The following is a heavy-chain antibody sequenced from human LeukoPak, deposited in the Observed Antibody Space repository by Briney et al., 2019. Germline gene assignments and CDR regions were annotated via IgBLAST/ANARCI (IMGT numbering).Heavy chain of an antibody. CDR2: TNNDGSGT. D-gene: IGHD5-24*01. CDR1: GFTFSSYW. V-gene: IGHV3-74*01. J-gene: IGHJ4*02. Sequence: TGGSLRLSCAASGFTFSSYWMHWVRQAPGKGLVWVSRTNNDGSGTNYADSVKGRFTISRDNAKNTLYLQMNSLRAEDTGVYYCASERWLQYWGQGTLVTVSS. CDR3: ASERWLQY.